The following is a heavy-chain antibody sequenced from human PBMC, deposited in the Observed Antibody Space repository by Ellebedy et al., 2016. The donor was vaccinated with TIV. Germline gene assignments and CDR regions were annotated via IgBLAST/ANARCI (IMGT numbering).Heavy chain of an antibody. Sequence: GESLKISCAASGFTFSRYAIGCVRQAQGKGLEWVSGIVGSGAERYADSVKGRFTTSRDNSKGTVDLQMNRLRVEDTAVYFCAKDRTPGDGYWVFDDWGQGTLVTVSS. CDR3: AKDRTPGDGYWVFDD. J-gene: IGHJ4*02. V-gene: IGHV3-23*01. CDR1: GFTFSRYA. CDR2: IVGSGAER. D-gene: IGHD5-18*01.